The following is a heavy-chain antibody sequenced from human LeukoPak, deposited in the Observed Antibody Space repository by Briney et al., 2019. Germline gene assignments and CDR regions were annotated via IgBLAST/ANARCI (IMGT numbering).Heavy chain of an antibody. V-gene: IGHV4-59*01. J-gene: IGHJ4*02. CDR2: IYYRGST. Sequence: SETLSLTCTVSGGSISSYYWSWIRQPPGKGLEWIGYIYYRGSTNYNPSLKSRVTISVDTSKNQFSLKLSSVTAADTAVYYCERFPYSSGADYWGQGTLVTVSS. D-gene: IGHD6-19*01. CDR1: GGSISSYY. CDR3: ERFPYSSGADY.